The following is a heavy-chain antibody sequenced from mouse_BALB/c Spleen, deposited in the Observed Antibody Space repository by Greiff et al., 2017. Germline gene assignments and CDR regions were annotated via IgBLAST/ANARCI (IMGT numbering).Heavy chain of an antibody. V-gene: IGHV5-4*02. CDR1: GFTFSDYY. D-gene: IGHD2-10*02. CDR2: ISDGGSYT. Sequence: EVMLVESGGGLVKPGGSLKLSCAASGFTFSDYYMYWVRQTPEKRLEWVATISDGGSYTYYPDSVKGRFTISRDNAKNNLYLQMSSLKSDDTAMYYCARGGYGNYGVFAYWGQGTLVTVSA. J-gene: IGHJ3*01. CDR3: ARGGYGNYGVFAY.